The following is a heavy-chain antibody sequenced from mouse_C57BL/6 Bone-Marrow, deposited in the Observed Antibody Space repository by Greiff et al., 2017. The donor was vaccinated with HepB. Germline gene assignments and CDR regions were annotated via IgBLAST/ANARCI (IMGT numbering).Heavy chain of an antibody. CDR1: GFTFSDYG. D-gene: IGHD2-4*01. Sequence: EVQVVESGGGLVKPGGSLKLSCAASGFTFSDYGMHWVRQAPEKGLEWVAYISSGSSTIYYADTVKGRFTISRDNAKDTLFLQMTSLRSEDTAMYYCARRLRRGAMDYWGQGTSVTVSS. CDR2: ISSGSSTI. CDR3: ARRLRRGAMDY. J-gene: IGHJ4*01. V-gene: IGHV5-17*01.